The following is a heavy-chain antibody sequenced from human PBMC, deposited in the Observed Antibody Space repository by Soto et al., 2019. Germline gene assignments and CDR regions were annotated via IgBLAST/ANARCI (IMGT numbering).Heavy chain of an antibody. D-gene: IGHD2-15*01. Sequence: QVQLVESGGGVVQPGRSLRLSCAASGFTFSSYAMHWVRQAPGKGLEWVAVISYDGSNKYYADSVKGRFTISRDNSKNTLYLQMNSLRAEDTAVYYCARDIVVVVAATQLVYWGQGTLVTVSS. CDR3: ARDIVVVVAATQLVY. J-gene: IGHJ4*02. V-gene: IGHV3-30-3*01. CDR1: GFTFSSYA. CDR2: ISYDGSNK.